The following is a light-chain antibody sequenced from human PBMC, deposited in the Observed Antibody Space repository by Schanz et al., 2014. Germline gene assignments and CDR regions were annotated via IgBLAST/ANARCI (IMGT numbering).Light chain of an antibody. CDR3: QQFGSSPLT. J-gene: IGKJ4*01. V-gene: IGKV3-20*01. Sequence: EIVLTQSPATLSLSPGERATLSCRASQSVSSSYLAWYQQKPGQAPRLLIYGVSSRATGIPDSFSGSGSGTDFTLTIARLAPEDFAVYYCQQFGSSPLTFGAGTKVEIK. CDR1: QSVSSSY. CDR2: GVS.